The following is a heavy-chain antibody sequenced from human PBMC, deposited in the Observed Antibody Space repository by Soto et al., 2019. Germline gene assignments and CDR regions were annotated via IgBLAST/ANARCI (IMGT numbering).Heavy chain of an antibody. CDR3: AKDLLLTTITTVGD. V-gene: IGHV3-74*01. CDR1: GFTFSSYW. CDR2: INDDGRRT. Sequence: EVQLVESGGGLVQPGGSLRLSCAASGFTFSSYWMHWVRQAPGKGLEWVSRINDDGRRTSYADSVKGRFTISRDNAKNTLYLQMNSLRDDDTAIYYCAKDLLLTTITTVGDWGQGTLVTVSS. J-gene: IGHJ4*02. D-gene: IGHD4-17*01.